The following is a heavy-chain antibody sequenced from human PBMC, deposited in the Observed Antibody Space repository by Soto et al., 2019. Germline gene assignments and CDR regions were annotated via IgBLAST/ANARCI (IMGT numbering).Heavy chain of an antibody. D-gene: IGHD4-17*01. CDR2: IYYSGST. V-gene: IGHV4-39*01. CDR1: GGSISSSSYY. J-gene: IGHJ4*02. Sequence: PSETLSLTCTVSGGSISSSSYYWGWIRQPPGKGLEWIGSIYYSGSTYYNPSLKSRVTISVDTSKNQFSLKLSSVTAADTAVYYCASGRPLYDYGDYTDVNFAYWGQGTLVTVSS. CDR3: ASGRPLYDYGDYTDVNFAY.